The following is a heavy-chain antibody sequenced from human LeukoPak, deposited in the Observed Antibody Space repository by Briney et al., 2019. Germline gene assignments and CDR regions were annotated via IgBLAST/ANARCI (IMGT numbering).Heavy chain of an antibody. Sequence: GGSLRLSCAACGLTFSDHYMDWVRQALGKGLEWVGRTRNKANSYTTEYAASVKGRFTISRDDSKNSLYLQMNSLKTEDTAVYYCARGSGSYAFDIWGQGTMVTVSS. V-gene: IGHV3-72*01. D-gene: IGHD1-26*01. CDR1: GLTFSDHY. CDR2: TRNKANSYTT. J-gene: IGHJ3*02. CDR3: ARGSGSYAFDI.